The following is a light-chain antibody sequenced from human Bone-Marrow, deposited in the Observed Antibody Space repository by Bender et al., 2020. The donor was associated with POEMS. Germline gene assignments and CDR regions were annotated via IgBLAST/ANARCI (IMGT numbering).Light chain of an antibody. CDR1: KLWDKN. CDR3: QVWDSRTGV. Sequence: SYDLTQPPSVSVSPGQTASITCSGDKLWDKNVCWYQQKPGQSPVLVIYQDRERPSGIPERFSGSSSGNTATLTISGTQAVDEADYYCQVWDSRTGVFGGGTKLTVL. CDR2: QDR. V-gene: IGLV3-1*01. J-gene: IGLJ3*02.